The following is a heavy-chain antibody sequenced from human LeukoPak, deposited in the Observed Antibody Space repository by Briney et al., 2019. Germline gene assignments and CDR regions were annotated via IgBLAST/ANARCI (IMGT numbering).Heavy chain of an antibody. CDR3: ARLRWGYYFDY. V-gene: IGHV3-53*01. CDR2: IYSGGST. J-gene: IGHJ4*02. D-gene: IGHD3-16*01. Sequence: GGSLGLSCAASGFTVSSNYMSWVRQAPGKGLEWVSVIYSGGSTYYADSVKGRFTISRDNSKNTLYLQMNSLRAEDTAVYYCARLRWGYYFDYWGQGTLVTVSS. CDR1: GFTVSSNY.